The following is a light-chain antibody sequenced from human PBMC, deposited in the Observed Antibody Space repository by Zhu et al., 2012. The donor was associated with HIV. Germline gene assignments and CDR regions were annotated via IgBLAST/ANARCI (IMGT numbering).Light chain of an antibody. CDR3: QHYGSSLWT. V-gene: IGKV3-20*01. CDR2: GAS. Sequence: EFVLTQSPGTLSLSPGERATLSCRASQSVNSNYVAWYQHKPGQAPRLLIYGASSRATAIPDRFSGSGSGTDFTLTISRLEPEDFAVYYCQHYGSSLWTFGQGTKVEIK. J-gene: IGKJ1*01. CDR1: QSVNSNY.